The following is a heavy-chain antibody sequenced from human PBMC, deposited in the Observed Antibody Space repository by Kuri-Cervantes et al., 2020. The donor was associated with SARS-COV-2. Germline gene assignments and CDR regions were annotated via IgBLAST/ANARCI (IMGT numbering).Heavy chain of an antibody. D-gene: IGHD7-27*01. J-gene: IGHJ3*02. CDR2: IYHSGST. CDR3: ARDGTPKSWGSAFDI. V-gene: IGHV4-38-2*02. CDR1: GYSISSGYY. Sequence: GSLRLSCAVSGYSISSGYYWGWIRQPPGKGLEWTGSIYHSGSTYYNPSLKSRVTISVDTSKNQFSLKLSSVTAADTAVYYCARDGTPKSWGSAFDIWGQGTMVTVSS.